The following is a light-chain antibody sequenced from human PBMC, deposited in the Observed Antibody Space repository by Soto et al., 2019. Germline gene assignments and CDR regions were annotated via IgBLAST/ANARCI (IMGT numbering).Light chain of an antibody. CDR1: QSLLHSNGYNY. CDR3: MQALQTTIT. Sequence: DIVMTQSPLSLPVTPGEPASISCRSSQSLLHSNGYNYLDWYLQKPGQSPQLLIYLGSSRASGVPDRFSGSGSGTYFTLKISRVEPEDVGVYYCMQALQTTITFGQGTRLEIK. J-gene: IGKJ5*01. V-gene: IGKV2-28*01. CDR2: LGS.